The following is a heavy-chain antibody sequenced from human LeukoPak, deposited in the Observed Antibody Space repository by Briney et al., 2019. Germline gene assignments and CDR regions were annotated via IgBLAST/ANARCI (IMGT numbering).Heavy chain of an antibody. V-gene: IGHV4-39*07. Sequence: SETQSLTCTVSGGSISSSSYYWGWIRQPPGKGLESIGTIYYSGSTNYNPSLKSRVTISVDTSKNQFSLKLSSVTAADTAVYYCARTTVVTPGDAFDIWGQGTMVTVSS. D-gene: IGHD4-23*01. CDR2: IYYSGST. CDR3: ARTTVVTPGDAFDI. CDR1: GGSISSSSYY. J-gene: IGHJ3*02.